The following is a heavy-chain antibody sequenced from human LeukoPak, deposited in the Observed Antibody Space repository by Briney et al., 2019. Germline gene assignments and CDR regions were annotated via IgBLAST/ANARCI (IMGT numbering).Heavy chain of an antibody. CDR2: IYYSGST. J-gene: IGHJ4*02. D-gene: IGHD6-19*01. CDR1: GGSISSSSYY. V-gene: IGHV4-39*01. CDR3: ARPLSSGWYGPFDY. Sequence: SETLSLTCTVSGGSISSSSYYWGWIRQPPGKGLEWIGRIYYSGSTYYNPSLKSRVTISVDTSKNQFSLKLSSVTAADTAVYYCARPLSSGWYGPFDYWGQGTLVTVSS.